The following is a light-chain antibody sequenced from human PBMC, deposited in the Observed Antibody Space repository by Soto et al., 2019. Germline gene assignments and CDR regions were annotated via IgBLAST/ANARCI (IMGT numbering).Light chain of an antibody. V-gene: IGLV2-8*01. CDR2: EVN. CDR3: TSYGGRDNLI. J-gene: IGLJ2*01. Sequence: QSALTQPPSASGSPGQSVTISCTGTSSDIGAYNYVSWFQQHPGEAPKLIISEVNKWPSGVPNHFSGSKSGNTASLTVSGLQAEDEADYYCTSYGGRDNLIFGGGTKVTVL. CDR1: SSDIGAYNY.